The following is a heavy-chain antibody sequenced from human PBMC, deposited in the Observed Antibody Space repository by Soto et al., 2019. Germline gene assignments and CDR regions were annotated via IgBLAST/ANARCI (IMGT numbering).Heavy chain of an antibody. J-gene: IGHJ4*02. CDR1: GGSLSSMSHY. Sequence: QLQLQESGPGLVKHSETLSLTCTVSGGSLSSMSHYWGWIRQSPGKHLEWIGSSYYRGSTHYNPSLKTRVTRSVDTSKNQVSLKVYSVTAADTAVYYCATADGFGVVTPFFEYWCQGILVTVSS. CDR3: ATADGFGVVTPFFEY. D-gene: IGHD3-3*01. CDR2: SYYRGST. V-gene: IGHV4-39*01.